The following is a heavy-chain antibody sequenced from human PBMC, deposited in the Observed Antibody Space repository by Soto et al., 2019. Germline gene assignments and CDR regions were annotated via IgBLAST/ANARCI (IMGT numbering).Heavy chain of an antibody. Sequence: PSETLSLTCTVSGGSISTSSSYWGWIRQPPGRGLEWLGSIYYRGNTYYNPSLGSRVTISVDTSKNQFSLKLRSVTAADTAVYYCARGGKIVATIIFDYWGQGTLVTVSS. CDR3: ARGGKIVATIIFDY. V-gene: IGHV4-39*01. CDR1: GGSISTSSSY. D-gene: IGHD5-12*01. CDR2: IYYRGNT. J-gene: IGHJ4*02.